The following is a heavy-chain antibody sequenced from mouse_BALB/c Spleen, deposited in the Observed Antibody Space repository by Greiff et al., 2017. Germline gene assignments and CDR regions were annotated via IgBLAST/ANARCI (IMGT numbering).Heavy chain of an antibody. J-gene: IGHJ2*01. CDR3: APSLLRHRGSDY. CDR2: IDPANGNT. V-gene: IGHV14-3*02. D-gene: IGHD1-2*01. Sequence: EVQLQESGAELVKPGASVKLSCTASGFNIKDTYMHWVKQRPEQGLEWIGRIDPANGNTKYDPKFQGKATITADTSSNTAYLQLSSLTSEDTAVYYCAPSLLRHRGSDYWGQGTTLTVSS. CDR1: GFNIKDTY.